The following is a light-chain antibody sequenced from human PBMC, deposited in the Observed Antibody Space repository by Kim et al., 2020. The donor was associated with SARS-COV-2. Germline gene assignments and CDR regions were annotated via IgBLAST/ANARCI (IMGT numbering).Light chain of an antibody. V-gene: IGLV3-19*01. J-gene: IGLJ3*02. CDR1: GLRNFY. CDR3: NCRDKKTQQVV. Sequence: ALGQTVEITCRGDGLRNFYAAWYQQKPGQAPLLVMSRDTRRPSGIPDRFSGSSSGDTASLSITGAQAEDEADYYCNCRDKKTQQVVFGGGTQLTVL. CDR2: RDT.